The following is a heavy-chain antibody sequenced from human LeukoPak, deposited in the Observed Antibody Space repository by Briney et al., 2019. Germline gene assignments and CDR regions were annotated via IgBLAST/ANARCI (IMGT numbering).Heavy chain of an antibody. J-gene: IGHJ1*01. D-gene: IGHD2-15*01. CDR1: GYTFTSYY. Sequence: ASVKVSCKASGYTFTSYYMHWVRQAPGQGLEWMGIINPSGGSTSYAQKFQGRVTMTRDTSTSTVYMELSSLRSEDTAVYYCARAARVSPRVAATHAGYLQHWGKGTLVTVSS. V-gene: IGHV1-46*01. CDR3: ARAARVSPRVAATHAGYLQH. CDR2: INPSGGST.